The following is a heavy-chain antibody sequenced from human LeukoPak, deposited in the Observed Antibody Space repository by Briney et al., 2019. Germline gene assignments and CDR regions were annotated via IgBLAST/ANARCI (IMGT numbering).Heavy chain of an antibody. CDR1: GLTFSSYS. CDR2: ISARGGVT. D-gene: IGHD3-16*01. V-gene: IGHV3-23*01. J-gene: IGHJ4*02. CDR3: AKHEGAMPFDF. Sequence: PGGSLRLSCAASGLTFSSYSMSWIRQAPGKALEWVSAISARGGVTYYADSVKGRFTLSRDNSKNTLYLQMNSLRAEDTAVYYCAKHEGAMPFDFWGRGTLVTVST.